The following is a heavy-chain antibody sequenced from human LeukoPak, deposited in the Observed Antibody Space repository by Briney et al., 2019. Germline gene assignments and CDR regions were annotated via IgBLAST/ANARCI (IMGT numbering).Heavy chain of an antibody. D-gene: IGHD6-13*01. Sequence: ASVKVSCKASGYTFTTYYIHWVRQAPGQGLEWMGVINPSGGSTSYAQKFQGRVSLTRDTFTSTVYMELSSLRSEDTAVYYCAREGAAAGIDYWGQGTLVTVSS. J-gene: IGHJ4*02. V-gene: IGHV1-46*01. CDR3: AREGAAAGIDY. CDR1: GYTFTTYY. CDR2: INPSGGST.